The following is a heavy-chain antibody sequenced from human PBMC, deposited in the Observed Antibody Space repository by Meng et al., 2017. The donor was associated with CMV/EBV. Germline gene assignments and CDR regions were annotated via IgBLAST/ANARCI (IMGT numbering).Heavy chain of an antibody. J-gene: IGHJ4*02. CDR2: ISAYSGNT. CDR3: ARDYVVRKVYSAY. CDR1: GYTFSNYG. Sequence: PSVKVSCKGSGYTFSNYGFSWVRQAPGQGPEWMGWISAYSGNTNYAQKFQGRLTLTTDVSTSTAYMELRGLRFDDTAVYYCARDYVVRKVYSAYWGQGTLVTVSS. V-gene: IGHV1-18*01. D-gene: IGHD3-10*01.